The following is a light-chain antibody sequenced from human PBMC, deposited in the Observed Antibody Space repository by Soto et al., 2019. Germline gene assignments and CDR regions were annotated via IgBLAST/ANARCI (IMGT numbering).Light chain of an antibody. CDR3: QQYGSSPYT. J-gene: IGKJ2*01. V-gene: IGKV3-20*01. Sequence: EIVLTQSTGTLSLSPGERATLSCRASQSVSSSYLAWYQQKPGQAPRLLIYDASSRATGIPYRFSGSGSGTDFTLTISRLDPEDVAVYFCQQYGSSPYTFGQGTKLEIK. CDR2: DAS. CDR1: QSVSSSY.